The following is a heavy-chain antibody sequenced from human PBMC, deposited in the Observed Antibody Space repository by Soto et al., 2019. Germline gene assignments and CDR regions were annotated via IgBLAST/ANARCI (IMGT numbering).Heavy chain of an antibody. CDR1: GFTFSSYA. CDR2: ISGSGGST. CDR3: AKYSGYDYYYYYYMDV. J-gene: IGHJ6*03. Sequence: GSLRLSCAASGFTFSSYAMSWVRQAPGKGLEWVSAISGSGGSTYYADSVKGRFTISRDNSKNTLYLQMNSLRAEDTAVYYCAKYSGYDYYYYYYMDVWGKGTTVTVSS. D-gene: IGHD5-12*01. V-gene: IGHV3-23*01.